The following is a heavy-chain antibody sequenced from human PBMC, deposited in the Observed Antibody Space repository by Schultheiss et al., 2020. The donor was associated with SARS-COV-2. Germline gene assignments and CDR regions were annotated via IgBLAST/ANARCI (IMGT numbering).Heavy chain of an antibody. CDR2: IYHSGST. CDR1: GYSISSGYY. V-gene: IGHV4-38-2*02. Sequence: SETLSLTCTVSGYSISSGYYWGWIRQPPGKGLEWIGSIYHSGSTYYNQSLKSRVTISVDTSKNQFSLKLSSVTAADTAVYYCARGSSYSGYGNWGQGTLVTVSS. J-gene: IGHJ4*02. D-gene: IGHD5-12*01. CDR3: ARGSSYSGYGN.